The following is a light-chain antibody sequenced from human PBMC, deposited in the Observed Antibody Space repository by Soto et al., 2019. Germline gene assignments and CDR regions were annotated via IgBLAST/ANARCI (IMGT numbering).Light chain of an antibody. CDR3: QQLNAYPLT. CDR1: QGTSSY. Sequence: DIQLTQSPSFLSASVGDRFTCTCRASQGTSSYLAWFQQKPGRAPKLLIYGASTLQSGVPARFSGSGSGTDFTLTISNLQPEDFATYYCQQLNAYPLTFGQGTRLEIK. V-gene: IGKV1-9*01. CDR2: GAS. J-gene: IGKJ5*01.